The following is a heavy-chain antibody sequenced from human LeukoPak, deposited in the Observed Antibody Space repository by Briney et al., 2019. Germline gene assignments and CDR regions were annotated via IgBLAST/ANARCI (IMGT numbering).Heavy chain of an antibody. CDR2: ISDSGGSA. D-gene: IGHD2-21*02. Sequence: GGSLRLSCAASGFTFSSYAMSWVRQAAGKGLEWFSVISDSGGSAYYADSVKGRFTISRDNSKNTLYLQMNSLRAEDTAVYYCARCDYYYYYYGMDVWGQGTTVTVSS. V-gene: IGHV3-23*01. CDR1: GFTFSSYA. J-gene: IGHJ6*02. CDR3: ARCDYYYYYYGMDV.